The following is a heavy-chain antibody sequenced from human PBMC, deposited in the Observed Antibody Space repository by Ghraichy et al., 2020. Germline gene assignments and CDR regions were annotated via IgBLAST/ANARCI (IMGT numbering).Heavy chain of an antibody. Sequence: GGSLRLSCAASGFTFSSYSMNWVRQAPGKGLEWVSYISSSSSTIYYADSVKGRFTISRDNAKNSLYLQMNSLRDEDTAVYYCARDDGYCSGGSCYPNWFDPWGQGTLVTVSS. J-gene: IGHJ5*02. D-gene: IGHD2-15*01. CDR3: ARDDGYCSGGSCYPNWFDP. CDR2: ISSSSSTI. V-gene: IGHV3-48*02. CDR1: GFTFSSYS.